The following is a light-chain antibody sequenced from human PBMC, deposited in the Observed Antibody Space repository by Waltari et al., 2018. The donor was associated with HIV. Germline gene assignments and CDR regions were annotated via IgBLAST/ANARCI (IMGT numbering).Light chain of an antibody. CDR3: SSYTSSISLVV. CDR1: SSDIGGYDY. CDR2: EVA. J-gene: IGLJ3*02. Sequence: QSALTQPASVSGSLGQSITLSCTGTSSDIGGYDYVSWYQQHPGRAPNLLIFEVANRPSGVSSRFSASKSGNTASLTISGLQAEDEADYYCSSYTSSISLVVFGGGTKLTVL. V-gene: IGLV2-14*01.